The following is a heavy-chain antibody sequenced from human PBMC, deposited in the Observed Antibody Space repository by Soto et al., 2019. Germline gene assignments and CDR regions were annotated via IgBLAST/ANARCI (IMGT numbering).Heavy chain of an antibody. CDR3: ARGSIAAAGTNYYYGMDV. J-gene: IGHJ6*02. V-gene: IGHV3-13*05. Sequence: VGSLRLSCAASGFTFSSYDMHWVRQATGKGLEWVSAIGTAGDPYYPGSVKGRFTISRENAKNSLYLQMNSLRAGDTAVYYCARGSIAAAGTNYYYGMDVWGQGTTVTV. CDR1: GFTFSSYD. D-gene: IGHD6-13*01. CDR2: IGTAGDP.